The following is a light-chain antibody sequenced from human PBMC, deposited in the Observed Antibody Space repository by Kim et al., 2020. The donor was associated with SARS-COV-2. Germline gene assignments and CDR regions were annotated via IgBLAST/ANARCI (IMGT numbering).Light chain of an antibody. J-gene: IGKJ2*01. Sequence: DIQMTQSPSSLSASVGDRVTITCQASQDINNYLNWYQQKPGKAPKLLIYDASNLETGVPSRISGSGSGTDFTFTISSLQPEDIATYYCQQYDNLPFTFGQGTKLEI. V-gene: IGKV1-33*01. CDR2: DAS. CDR1: QDINNY. CDR3: QQYDNLPFT.